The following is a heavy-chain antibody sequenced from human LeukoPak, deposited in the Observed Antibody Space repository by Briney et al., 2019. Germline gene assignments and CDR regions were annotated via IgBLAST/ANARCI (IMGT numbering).Heavy chain of an antibody. V-gene: IGHV1-69*13. CDR1: GGTFSSYA. Sequence: SVKVSCKATGGTFSSYAISWVRQAPGQGLEWMGGIIPIFGTANYAQKFQGRVTITADESTSTAYMELSSLRSEDTAVYYCARGGYGLGSNWFDPWGQGTLVTVSS. CDR2: IIPIFGTA. D-gene: IGHD5-18*01. J-gene: IGHJ5*02. CDR3: ARGGYGLGSNWFDP.